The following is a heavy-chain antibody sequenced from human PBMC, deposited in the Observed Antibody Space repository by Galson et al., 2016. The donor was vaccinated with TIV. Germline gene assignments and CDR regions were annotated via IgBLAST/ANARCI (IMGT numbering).Heavy chain of an antibody. CDR1: GYPFSGYH. J-gene: IGHJ2*01. CDR2: VYPGNSHT. D-gene: IGHD3-22*01. CDR3: ARHDSSAFSNWYFNL. V-gene: IGHV5-51*01. Sequence: QSGAEVKKTGESLKISCRGSGYPFSGYHIGWVRQVPGKGLEWMGIVYPGNSHTVYSPSFEGQVTISANKSTSTAYLQWSSLKASDTAMYYCARHDSSAFSNWYFNLWGRGTLVTVSS.